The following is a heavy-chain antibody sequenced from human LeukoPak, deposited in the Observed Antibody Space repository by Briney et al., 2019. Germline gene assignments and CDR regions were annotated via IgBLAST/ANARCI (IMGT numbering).Heavy chain of an antibody. V-gene: IGHV3-11*06. CDR3: ARDRDYSNSSRGYYYYGMDV. D-gene: IGHD6-6*01. CDR2: ISSSSTYI. J-gene: IGHJ6*02. Sequence: PGGSLRLSCAASGFTFSDYYMNWIRQAPGKGLEWVSYISSSSTYIYYADSVKGRFTIPRDNAKNSLYLQMNSLRAEDTAVYYCARDRDYSNSSRGYYYYGMDVWGQGITVTVSS. CDR1: GFTFSDYY.